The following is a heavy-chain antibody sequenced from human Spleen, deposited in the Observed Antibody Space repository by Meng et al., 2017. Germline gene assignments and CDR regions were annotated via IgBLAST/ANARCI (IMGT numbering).Heavy chain of an antibody. CDR3: ARDLRLGFYYYYGMDV. J-gene: IGHJ6*02. V-gene: IGHV4-34*01. D-gene: IGHD3-16*01. CDR1: GGSFSGYY. CDR2: INHSGST. Sequence: ESLKISCAVYGGSFSGYYWSWIRQPPGKGLEWIGEINHSGSTNYNPSLKSRVTISVDTSKNQFSLKLSSVTAADTAVYYCARDLRLGFYYYYGMDVWGQGTTVTVSS.